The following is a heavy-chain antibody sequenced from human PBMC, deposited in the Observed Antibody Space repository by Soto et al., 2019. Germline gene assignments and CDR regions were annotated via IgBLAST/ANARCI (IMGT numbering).Heavy chain of an antibody. CDR2: FYTGGTT. V-gene: IGHV3-53*01. J-gene: IGHJ4*02. CDR3: ARGLGRVAARPPFDS. Sequence: GGSLRLSCAASGFSVSSNYMSWVRQAPGKGLEWVSVFYTGGTTSYADSVKGRFTISRDNSKNTLYLQMNSLRAEDTAVYFCARGLGRVAARPPFDSWGLGTLVTVSS. D-gene: IGHD6-6*01. CDR1: GFSVSSNY.